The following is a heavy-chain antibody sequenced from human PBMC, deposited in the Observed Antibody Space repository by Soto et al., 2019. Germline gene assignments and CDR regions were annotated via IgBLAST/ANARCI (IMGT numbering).Heavy chain of an antibody. CDR2: IYYSGST. J-gene: IGHJ6*03. Sequence: SETLSLTCTVSGGSISSSSYYWGWIRQPPGKGLEWIGSIYYSGSTYYNPSLKSRVTISVDTSKNQFSLKLSSVTAADTAVYYCARLGPRTTVYYYYYYMDVWGKGTTVTVSS. D-gene: IGHD1-7*01. V-gene: IGHV4-39*01. CDR3: ARLGPRTTVYYYYYYMDV. CDR1: GGSISSSSYY.